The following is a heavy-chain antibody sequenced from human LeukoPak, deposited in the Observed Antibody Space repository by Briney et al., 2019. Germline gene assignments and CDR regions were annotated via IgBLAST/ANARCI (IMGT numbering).Heavy chain of an antibody. V-gene: IGHV3-7*01. Sequence: PGVSLRLSCTASEFTFSNNWMSWVRQAPGKGLEWVANINQGANLLHYVDSVKGRFTVSRDNAKNSLYLQLNSLRVEDTAVYYCARIDDTNNYIDYWGQGTPVTVSS. J-gene: IGHJ4*02. CDR3: ARIDDTNNYIDY. D-gene: IGHD2-8*01. CDR2: INQGANLL. CDR1: EFTFSNNW.